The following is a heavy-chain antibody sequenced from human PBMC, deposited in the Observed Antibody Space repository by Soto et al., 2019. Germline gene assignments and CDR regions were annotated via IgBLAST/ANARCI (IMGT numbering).Heavy chain of an antibody. D-gene: IGHD6-19*01. CDR3: AKDGNVYSSGWYAPSLDY. CDR2: ISYDGSNT. Sequence: HVQLVESGGGVVQPGRSLRLSCAASGFTFSSYGMHWVRQAPGNGLEWVAVISYDGSNTYYADSVKGRFTISRDNSKNTLYLQMNSLRAEDTAVYYCAKDGNVYSSGWYAPSLDYWGQGTLVTVSS. J-gene: IGHJ4*02. V-gene: IGHV3-30*18. CDR1: GFTFSSYG.